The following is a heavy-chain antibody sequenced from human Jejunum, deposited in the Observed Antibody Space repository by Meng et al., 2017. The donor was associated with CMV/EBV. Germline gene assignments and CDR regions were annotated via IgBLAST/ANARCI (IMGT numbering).Heavy chain of an antibody. CDR1: GLACSSYG. J-gene: IGHJ4*02. CDR2: MLYYGDTR. Sequence: LSCAVSGLACSSYGMQWVRQAPGKGLEWVAFMLYYGDTRYYADSVKGRFTISRDNSKNTLYLQMNGLRVEDTAVYYCAKDAYNQNFHYWGQGTLVTVSS. D-gene: IGHD1-1*01. CDR3: AKDAYNQNFHY. V-gene: IGHV3-30*02.